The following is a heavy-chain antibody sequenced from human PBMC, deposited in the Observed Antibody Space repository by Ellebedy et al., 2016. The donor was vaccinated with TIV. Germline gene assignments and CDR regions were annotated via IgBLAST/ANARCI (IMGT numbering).Heavy chain of an antibody. D-gene: IGHD1-26*01. CDR1: GYTFTSYY. Sequence: AASVKVSCKASGYTFTSYYMHWVRQAPGQGLEWMGWINPNSGGTNYAQKFQGWGTMTRDTSISTAYMELSRLKSDDTAIYYCARTYSGNYGLGYYGMDVWGQGTTVTVSS. V-gene: IGHV1-2*04. CDR2: INPNSGGT. CDR3: ARTYSGNYGLGYYGMDV. J-gene: IGHJ6*02.